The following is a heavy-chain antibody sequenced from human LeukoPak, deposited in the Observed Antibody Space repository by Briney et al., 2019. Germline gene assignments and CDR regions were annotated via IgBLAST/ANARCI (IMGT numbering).Heavy chain of an antibody. V-gene: IGHV3-9*01. CDR3: AKGGAAADNYWYFDL. CDR1: GFTFDDYG. CDR2: ISWNRGSI. D-gene: IGHD6-13*01. J-gene: IGHJ2*01. Sequence: GRSLRLSCAASGFTFDDYGMHWVRQAPGKGLEWVSGISWNRGSIGYADSVKGRFTISRDTAKNSLYLQMNSLRPEDTALYYCAKGGAAADNYWYFDLWGRGNLATVSS.